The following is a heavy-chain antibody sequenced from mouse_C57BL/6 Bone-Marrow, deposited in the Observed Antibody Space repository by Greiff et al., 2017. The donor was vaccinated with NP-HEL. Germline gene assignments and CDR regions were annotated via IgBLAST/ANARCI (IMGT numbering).Heavy chain of an antibody. Sequence: VQLKESGGDLVKPGGSLKLSCAASGFTFSSSGMSWVRQTPDKRLEWVATISSGGSYTYYPDSVKGRFTISRDNAKNTLYLQMSSLKSEDTAMYYCARHGAFAYWGQGTLVTVSA. CDR3: ARHGAFAY. J-gene: IGHJ3*01. CDR2: ISSGGSYT. V-gene: IGHV5-6*01. CDR1: GFTFSSSG.